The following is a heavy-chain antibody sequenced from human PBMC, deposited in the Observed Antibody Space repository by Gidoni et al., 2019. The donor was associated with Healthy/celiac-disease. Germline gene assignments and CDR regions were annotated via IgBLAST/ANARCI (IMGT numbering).Heavy chain of an antibody. CDR1: GYTVTSYG. V-gene: IGHV1-18*01. Sequence: QVQLVQSGAEVKKPGASVKGACKASGYTVTSYGISWVRQAPGQGLEWMGWISAYHGTPHYAQQLQGRVTMTTDPSTSTAYMELRSLRSDDTAVYYCARGPLKLWFGDLGDYWGQGTLVTVSS. J-gene: IGHJ4*02. CDR3: ARGPLKLWFGDLGDY. CDR2: ISAYHGTP. D-gene: IGHD3-10*01.